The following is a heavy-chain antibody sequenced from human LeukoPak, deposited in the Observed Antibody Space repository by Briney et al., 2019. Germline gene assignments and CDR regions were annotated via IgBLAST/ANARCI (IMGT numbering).Heavy chain of an antibody. CDR3: ARERTLTSCYDY. CDR1: GYTFTGYY. J-gene: IGHJ4*02. Sequence: GASVTVSCKASGYTFTGYYMHWVRQAPGQGREWMGWINPNSGGTNYAQKFQGRVTMTRDTSISTAYMELSRLRSDDTAVYYCARERTLTSCYDYWGQGTLVTVSS. CDR2: INPNSGGT. V-gene: IGHV1-2*02. D-gene: IGHD2-15*01.